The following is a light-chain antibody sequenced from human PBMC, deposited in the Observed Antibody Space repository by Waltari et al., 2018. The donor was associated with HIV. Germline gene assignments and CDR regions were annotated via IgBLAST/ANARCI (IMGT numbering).Light chain of an antibody. CDR2: GSS. J-gene: IGKJ4*01. CDR1: ASISTY. V-gene: IGKV1-8*01. CDR3: QQYSTYPLT. Sequence: AIRMTQFPSSFSASVGDRVTVTCRASASISTYLAWYQQKPGKAPQLLIHGSSTLQNGVPSRFSGSGSGTDFTLTISCLQSEDFATYYCQQYSTYPLTFGGGTKVEIK.